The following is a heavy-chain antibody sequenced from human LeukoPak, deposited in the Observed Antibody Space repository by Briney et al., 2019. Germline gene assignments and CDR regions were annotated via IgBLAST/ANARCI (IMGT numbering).Heavy chain of an antibody. CDR1: GFTFSFYA. D-gene: IGHD2-2*01. CDR3: AKARGPAAISSDY. CDR2: FSGTGGNT. J-gene: IGHJ4*02. V-gene: IGHV3-23*01. Sequence: PGGSLRLSCAASGFTFSFYAMTWVPHPPGKEREWVSTFSGTGGNTYYADSVKGRFTISRDNSKNTLYLQMNSLRVEDTAVYYCAKARGPAAISSDYWGQGTLVTVSS.